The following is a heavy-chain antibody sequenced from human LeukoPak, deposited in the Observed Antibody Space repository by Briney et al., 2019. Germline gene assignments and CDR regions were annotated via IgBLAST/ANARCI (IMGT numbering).Heavy chain of an antibody. CDR1: DYTFTNSG. J-gene: IGHJ4*02. CDR3: ARGTVSGGSPFDY. D-gene: IGHD6-19*01. Sequence: ASVKVSCKASDYTFTNSGISWVRQAPGQGLEWMGWISAYNGDTNYAQNLQGRVTMTTDTPTGTAHMELRSLRSDDTAVYYCARGTVSGGSPFDYWGQGTLVTVSS. CDR2: ISAYNGDT. V-gene: IGHV1-18*01.